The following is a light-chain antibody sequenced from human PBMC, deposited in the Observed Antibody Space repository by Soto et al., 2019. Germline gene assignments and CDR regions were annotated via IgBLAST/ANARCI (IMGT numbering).Light chain of an antibody. CDR1: QSVSSSY. V-gene: IGKV3-20*01. J-gene: IGKJ5*01. CDR3: QQYGTSPIT. Sequence: EIVLTQCPRPLSLSPGDRATLSSSSSQSVSSSYLAWYQQKPGRAPRLLIYGASNRATGIPERFSGSGSGTDFTLTISSLEPEDFAVYYCQQYGTSPITFGQGTLLEIK. CDR2: GAS.